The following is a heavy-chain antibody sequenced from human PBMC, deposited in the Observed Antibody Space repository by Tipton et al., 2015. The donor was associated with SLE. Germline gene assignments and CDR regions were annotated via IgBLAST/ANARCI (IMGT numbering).Heavy chain of an antibody. V-gene: IGHV3-9*01. D-gene: IGHD3-10*01. J-gene: IGHJ6*02. Sequence: SLRLSCAASGFTFDDYAMHWVRQAPGKGLEWVSGISWNSGSIGYADSVKGRFTISRDNAKKSLFLQMNSLRAEDTALYYCARDLYPYGMEVWGQGTTVTVSS. CDR3: ARDLYPYGMEV. CDR2: ISWNSGSI. CDR1: GFTFDDYA.